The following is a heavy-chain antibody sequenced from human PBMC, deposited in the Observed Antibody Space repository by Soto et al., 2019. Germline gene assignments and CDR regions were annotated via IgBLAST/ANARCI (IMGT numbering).Heavy chain of an antibody. Sequence: ASVKVSCKASGYTFTSYYMHWVRQAPGQGLEWMGIINPSGGSTSYAQKFQGRVTMTRDTSTSTVYMELSSLRSEDTAVYYCARDFDTYYDFWSGYGRWSDPSGQGTLPTV. CDR1: GYTFTSYY. CDR2: INPSGGST. CDR3: ARDFDTYYDFWSGYGRWSDP. V-gene: IGHV1-46*01. J-gene: IGHJ5*02. D-gene: IGHD3-3*01.